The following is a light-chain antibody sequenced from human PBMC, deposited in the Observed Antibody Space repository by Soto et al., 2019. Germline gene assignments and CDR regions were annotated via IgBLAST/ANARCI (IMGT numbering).Light chain of an antibody. Sequence: QSVLTQPASVSGSPGQSITISCTGTSNDVGGYNYVSWYQQHPGKAPKLMIYEVSNRPSGVSNRFSGSKSGNTASLTISGLQAEDEADYYCSSYTSSSTLEFGGGTKVTVL. V-gene: IGLV2-14*01. CDR2: EVS. J-gene: IGLJ3*02. CDR1: SNDVGGYNY. CDR3: SSYTSSSTLE.